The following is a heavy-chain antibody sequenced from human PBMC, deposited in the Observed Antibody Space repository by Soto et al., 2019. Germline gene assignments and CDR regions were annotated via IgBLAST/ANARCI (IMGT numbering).Heavy chain of an antibody. Sequence: SETLSLTCTVSGGSISSGDYYWSWIRQPPGKGLEWIGYIYYSGSTYYNPSLKSRVTISVDTSKNQFSRKLSSVTAADTAVYYCASLVGATIEYYFDYWGQGTLVTVSS. CDR3: ASLVGATIEYYFDY. CDR2: IYYSGST. J-gene: IGHJ4*02. D-gene: IGHD1-26*01. V-gene: IGHV4-30-4*01. CDR1: GGSISSGDYY.